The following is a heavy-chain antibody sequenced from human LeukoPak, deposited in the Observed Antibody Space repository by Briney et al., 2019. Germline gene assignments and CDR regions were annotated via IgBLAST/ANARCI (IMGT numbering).Heavy chain of an antibody. CDR2: IIPIFGTA. Sequence: SVKVSCKASGYTFTSYDINWVRQAPGQGLEWMGGIIPIFGTANYAQKFQDRVTITADKSTSTAYMELSSLRSEDTAVYYCARDMAIFGVVMTTTDAFDIWGQGTMVTVSS. D-gene: IGHD3-3*01. J-gene: IGHJ3*02. V-gene: IGHV1-69*06. CDR3: ARDMAIFGVVMTTTDAFDI. CDR1: GYTFTSYD.